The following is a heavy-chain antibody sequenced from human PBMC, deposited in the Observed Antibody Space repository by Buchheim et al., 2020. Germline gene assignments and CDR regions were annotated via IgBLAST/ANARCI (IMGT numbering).Heavy chain of an antibody. J-gene: IGHJ4*02. CDR2: ISYDGSNK. CDR1: GFTFSSYG. V-gene: IGHV3-30*18. D-gene: IGHD3-22*01. CDR3: AKDPSTYYYDSSGRR. Sequence: QVQLVESGGGVVQPGRSLRLSCAASGFTFSSYGMHWVRQAPGKGLEWVAVISYDGSNKYYADSVKGRFTISRDNSKKTLYLQMNSLRAEDTAVYYCAKDPSTYYYDSSGRRWGQGTL.